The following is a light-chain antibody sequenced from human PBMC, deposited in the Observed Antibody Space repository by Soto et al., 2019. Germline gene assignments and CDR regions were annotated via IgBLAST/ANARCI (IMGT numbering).Light chain of an antibody. CDR3: QQRGNWPRTWA. J-gene: IGKJ1*01. V-gene: IGKV3-11*01. CDR1: QSIDTN. CDR2: DAS. Sequence: EIVLTQSPVTLFLSPGEGATLSCKASQSIDTNLGWYQQKPGQVPRLLIYDASLRATGIPARFTGSGSGTDFTLTISSLEPEDFAVYYCQQRGNWPRTWAFGQGTKVDIK.